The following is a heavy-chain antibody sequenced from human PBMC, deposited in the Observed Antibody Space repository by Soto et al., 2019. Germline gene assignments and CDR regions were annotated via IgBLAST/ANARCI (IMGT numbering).Heavy chain of an antibody. Sequence: PSETLSLTCTVSCASLSSGSYYWSWIRQPPGKGLEWIGYFYYTGTTKYNPSLESRVTISADTSKNQFSLNLTSVTAADTAVYYCARISYWVKDYWGQGALVTVS. CDR1: CASLSSGSYY. CDR2: FYYTGTT. CDR3: ARISYWVKDY. V-gene: IGHV4-61*01. D-gene: IGHD2-8*02. J-gene: IGHJ4*02.